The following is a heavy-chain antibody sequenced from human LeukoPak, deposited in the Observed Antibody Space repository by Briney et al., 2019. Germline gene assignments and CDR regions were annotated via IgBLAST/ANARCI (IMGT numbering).Heavy chain of an antibody. J-gene: IGHJ4*02. D-gene: IGHD4-11*01. CDR3: ARALYTENSYFDY. CDR1: GGTFSSYA. Sequence: SVKVSCKASGGTFSSYAISWVRQAPGQGLQWMGGIIPIYGTAKYTEKFQGRVTITADESTSTAYMELSSLRSEDTAVYYCARALYTENSYFDYWGQGTLVTVSS. V-gene: IGHV1-69*13. CDR2: IIPIYGTA.